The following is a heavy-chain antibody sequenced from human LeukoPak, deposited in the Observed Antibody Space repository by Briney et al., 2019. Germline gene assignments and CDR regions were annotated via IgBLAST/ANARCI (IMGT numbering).Heavy chain of an antibody. J-gene: IGHJ5*02. Sequence: ASVKVSCKASGYTFTSYDINWVRQATGQGLEWMGWMNPNSGNTGYAQKFQGRVTMTRNTSISTAYMEQSSLRSEDTAVYYCARGLRFLEWPRENWFDPWGQGTLVTVSS. CDR3: ARGLRFLEWPRENWFDP. D-gene: IGHD3-3*01. CDR1: GYTFTSYD. V-gene: IGHV1-8*01. CDR2: MNPNSGNT.